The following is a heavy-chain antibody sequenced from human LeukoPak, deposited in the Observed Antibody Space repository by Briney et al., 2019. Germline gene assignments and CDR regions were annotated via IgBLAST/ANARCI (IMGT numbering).Heavy chain of an antibody. CDR2: ISAYNGNT. CDR3: ARVPSSVVPAAFADY. J-gene: IGHJ4*02. D-gene: IGHD2-2*01. V-gene: IGHV1-18*01. Sequence: ASVKVSCKASGYTFTSYGISWVRQAPGQGLEWMGWISAYNGNTNYAQKLQGRVTMTTDTSTSTAYMELRSLRSDDTAVYYCARVPSSVVPAAFADYWGQGTLVTVSS. CDR1: GYTFTSYG.